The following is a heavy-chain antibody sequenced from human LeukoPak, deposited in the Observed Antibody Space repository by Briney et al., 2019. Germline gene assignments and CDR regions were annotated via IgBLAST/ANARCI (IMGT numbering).Heavy chain of an antibody. CDR2: IYYSGST. Sequence: PSETLSLTCTVSGGSISSSSYYWGWIRQPPGKGLEWIGSIYYSGSTYYNPSLKSRVTISVDTSKNQFSLKLSSVTAADTAVYYCARVFYSRAMDVWGKGATVTVSS. CDR1: GGSISSSSYY. V-gene: IGHV4-39*07. CDR3: ARVFYSRAMDV. J-gene: IGHJ6*03. D-gene: IGHD4-11*01.